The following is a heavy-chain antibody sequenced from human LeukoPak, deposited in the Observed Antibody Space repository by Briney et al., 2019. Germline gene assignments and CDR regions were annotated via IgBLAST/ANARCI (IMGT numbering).Heavy chain of an antibody. CDR1: GFTFSDYN. CDR2: ISRSGSTK. V-gene: IGHV3-11*01. CDR3: ARVLRYCSGGNCYSGGLGYMDV. D-gene: IGHD2-15*01. Sequence: GGSLRLSCAASGFTFSDYNMRWIRQAPGKGLEWVSSISRSGSTKYYADSVKGRFTISRDNAKNSLFLQMNSLRAEDTAVYYCARVLRYCSGGNCYSGGLGYMDVWGKGTTVTVSS. J-gene: IGHJ6*03.